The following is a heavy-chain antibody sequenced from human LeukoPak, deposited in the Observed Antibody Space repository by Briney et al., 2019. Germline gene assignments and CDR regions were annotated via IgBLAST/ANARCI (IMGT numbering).Heavy chain of an antibody. CDR2: IIPIFGTA. Sequence: SVKVSCKASGGTFSSYAISWVRQAPGQGLEWMGGIIPIFGTANYAQKFQGRVTITADESTSTAYMELSSLRSEDTAVYYCARDLGRSSGWFVGVFMDVWGQGTTVTVYS. CDR3: ARDLGRSSGWFVGVFMDV. D-gene: IGHD6-19*01. CDR1: GGTFSSYA. V-gene: IGHV1-69*13. J-gene: IGHJ6*02.